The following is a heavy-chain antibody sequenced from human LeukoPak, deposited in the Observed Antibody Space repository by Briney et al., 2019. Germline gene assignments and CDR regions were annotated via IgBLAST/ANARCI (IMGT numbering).Heavy chain of an antibody. V-gene: IGHV3-20*04. D-gene: IGHD3-9*01. J-gene: IGHJ3*02. CDR1: GFTFYDYG. Sequence: GGSLRLSCAASGFTFYDYGRSWVRQAPGKGLEWVSGINWNGGSTGYADSVKGRFTISRDNAKNSLYLQMNSLRAEDTAVYYCAKPGPYFDWLLQSTHDAFDIWGQGTMVTVSS. CDR2: INWNGGST. CDR3: AKPGPYFDWLLQSTHDAFDI.